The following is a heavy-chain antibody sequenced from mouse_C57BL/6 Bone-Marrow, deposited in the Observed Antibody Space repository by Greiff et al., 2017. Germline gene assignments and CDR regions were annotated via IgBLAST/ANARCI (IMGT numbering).Heavy chain of an antibody. V-gene: IGHV14-4*01. Sequence: VQLQQSGAELVRPGASVKLSCTASGFNIKDDYMHWVKQRPEQGLEWIGWIDPENGDTEYASKFQGKATITADKSSNTAYLQLSSLTSEDTAVYYCTTIPNLFFAYWGQGTLVTVSA. D-gene: IGHD1-1*01. CDR3: TTIPNLFFAY. CDR1: GFNIKDDY. CDR2: IDPENGDT. J-gene: IGHJ3*01.